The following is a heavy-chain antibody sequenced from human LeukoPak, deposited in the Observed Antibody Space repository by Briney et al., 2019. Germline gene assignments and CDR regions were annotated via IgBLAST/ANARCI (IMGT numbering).Heavy chain of an antibody. CDR2: IYPGDSDT. D-gene: IGHD3-22*01. CDR3: ASQHYDSSGYYLYYFDY. Sequence: GESLKISCKGSGYGFTSYWIAWVRQMPGKGLEWMGVIYPGDSDTRYSPSLRGQVTISADKSISNAYLQWSSLKASDTAMYYCASQHYDSSGYYLYYFDYWGQGSLSPSPQ. V-gene: IGHV5-51*01. CDR1: GYGFTSYW. J-gene: IGHJ4*02.